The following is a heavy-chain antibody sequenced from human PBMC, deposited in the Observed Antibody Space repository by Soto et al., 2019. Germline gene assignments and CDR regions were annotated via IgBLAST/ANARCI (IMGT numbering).Heavy chain of an antibody. CDR2: SDSRGLTL. J-gene: IGHJ4*02. V-gene: IGHV3-11*01. CDR3: ARQAARNYIGS. Sequence: PGGSLRLSYVASVFTVRDYSMSWVRQARWKGREWRAFSDSRGLTLSYADSVSGRFTITRDNAENTVYLQMDSLRADDTAVYYCARQAARNYIGSWGQGNSVTVSS. D-gene: IGHD6-6*01. CDR1: VFTVRDYS.